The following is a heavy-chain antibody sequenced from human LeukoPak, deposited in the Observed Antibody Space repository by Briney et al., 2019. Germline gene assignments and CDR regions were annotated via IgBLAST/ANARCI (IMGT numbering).Heavy chain of an antibody. CDR1: GYTFTGYY. Sequence: ASVKVSCKASGYTFTGYYMHWVRQAPGQGLEWMGWINPNSGGTNYAQKFQGRVTMTRDTSISTAYMELSRLRSEDMAVYYCARVLATDDAFDIWGQGTMVTVSS. V-gene: IGHV1-2*02. CDR3: ARVLATDDAFDI. CDR2: INPNSGGT. J-gene: IGHJ3*02. D-gene: IGHD5-24*01.